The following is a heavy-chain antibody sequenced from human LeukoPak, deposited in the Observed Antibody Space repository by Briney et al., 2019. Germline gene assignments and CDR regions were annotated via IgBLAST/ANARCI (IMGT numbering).Heavy chain of an antibody. Sequence: GGSLRLSCAASGFTFSSCAMSWVRQAPGKGLEWVSAISGSGGSTYYADSVKGRFTISRDNSKNTLYLQMNSLRAEDTAVYYCAKGVWATILTNDAFDIWGQGTMVTVSS. CDR1: GFTFSSCA. CDR2: ISGSGGST. V-gene: IGHV3-23*01. J-gene: IGHJ3*02. D-gene: IGHD3-9*01. CDR3: AKGVWATILTNDAFDI.